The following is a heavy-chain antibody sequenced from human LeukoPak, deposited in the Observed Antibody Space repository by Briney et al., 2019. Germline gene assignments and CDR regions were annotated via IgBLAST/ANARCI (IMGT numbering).Heavy chain of an antibody. CDR3: ARDSGSHYFDY. Sequence: TGGSLRLSCAASGFIVSSNYMSWVRQAPGKGLEWVSVIYSGGSTYYADSVKGRFTISRDNSKNTLYLQMNSLRAEDTAVYYCARDSGSHYFDYWGQGTLVTVSS. CDR1: GFIVSSNY. J-gene: IGHJ4*02. D-gene: IGHD1-26*01. V-gene: IGHV3-53*01. CDR2: IYSGGST.